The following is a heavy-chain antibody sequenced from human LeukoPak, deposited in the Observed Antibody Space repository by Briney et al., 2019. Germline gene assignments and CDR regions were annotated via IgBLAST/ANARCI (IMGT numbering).Heavy chain of an antibody. Sequence: SETLSLTCTVSGGSISSYYWSWLRQPPGKGLEWIGYIHDSGSTNYNPSLKSRVTISVDTSKNRFSLKLSSVTAADPAVYYCARDRREQYCSGGSCYSALGFFDYWGQGTLVTVSS. J-gene: IGHJ4*02. V-gene: IGHV4-59*01. CDR2: IHDSGST. CDR3: ARDRREQYCSGGSCYSALGFFDY. CDR1: GGSISSYY. D-gene: IGHD2-15*01.